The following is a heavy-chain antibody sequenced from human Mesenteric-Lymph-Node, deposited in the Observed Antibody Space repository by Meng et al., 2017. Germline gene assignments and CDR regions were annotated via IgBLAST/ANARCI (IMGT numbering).Heavy chain of an antibody. CDR3: ARDRSGGYHWFDP. CDR2: HYYSGST. Sequence: SETLSLTCSVSGSMTGTGYYYWGWIRQPPGKGLEWIGSHYYSGSTYYNPSLKSRVTISVDTSKNQFSLNLRSVTAADTAMYYCARDRSGGYHWFDPWGPGTLVTVSS. J-gene: IGHJ5*02. V-gene: IGHV4-39*07. CDR1: GSMTGTGYYY. D-gene: IGHD6-19*01.